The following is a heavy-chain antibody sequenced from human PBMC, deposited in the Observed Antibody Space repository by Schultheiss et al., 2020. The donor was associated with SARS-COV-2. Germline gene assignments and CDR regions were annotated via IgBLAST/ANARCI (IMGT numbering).Heavy chain of an antibody. V-gene: IGHV1-46*01. D-gene: IGHD1-26*01. Sequence: ASVKVSCKASGYTFTSYYMHWVRQAPGQGLEWMGIINPSGGSTSYAQKFQGRVTITADESTSTAYMELSSLRSEDTAVYYCARDPPLSVGATTRDDYWGQGTLVTVSS. CDR3: ARDPPLSVGATTRDDY. J-gene: IGHJ4*02. CDR2: INPSGGST. CDR1: GYTFTSYY.